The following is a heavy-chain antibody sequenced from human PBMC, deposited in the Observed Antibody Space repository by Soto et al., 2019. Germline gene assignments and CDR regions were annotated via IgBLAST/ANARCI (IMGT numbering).Heavy chain of an antibody. CDR2: ARNRANSYTT. J-gene: IGHJ4*02. D-gene: IGHD1-26*01. V-gene: IGHV3-72*01. CDR3: ASSWEDRRDFDY. CDR1: GFTFSDHY. Sequence: GGSLRLSCAASGFTFSDHYMDWVRQAPGKGLEWVGRARNRANSYTTEYAASVKGRFTISRDDSKNSLYLQINSLKTEETTIQYCASSWEDRRDFDYWGQETLVTVS.